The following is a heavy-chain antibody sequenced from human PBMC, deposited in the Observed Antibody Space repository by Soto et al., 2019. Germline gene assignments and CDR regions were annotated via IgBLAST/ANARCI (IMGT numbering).Heavy chain of an antibody. CDR3: ARHVGDYYGSGSYYNTGGYYYYGMDV. Sequence: GESLKISCKASGYSFTTYWIGWVRQMPGKGLELMGIMYPGDSDTRYSPSFQGQVTISADKSISTAYLQWSSLKASDTAMYYCARHVGDYYGSGSYYNTGGYYYYGMDVWGQGTTVTVSS. CDR1: GYSFTTYW. J-gene: IGHJ6*02. V-gene: IGHV5-51*01. D-gene: IGHD3-10*01. CDR2: MYPGDSDT.